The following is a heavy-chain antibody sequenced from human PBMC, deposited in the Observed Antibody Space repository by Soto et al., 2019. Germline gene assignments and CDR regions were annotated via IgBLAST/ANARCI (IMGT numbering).Heavy chain of an antibody. V-gene: IGHV2-5*02. CDR1: GFSLSTSGVG. CDR2: IYWDDDK. D-gene: IGHD3-9*01. J-gene: IGHJ5*02. Sequence: QITLKESGPTLVKPTQTLTLTCTFSGFSLSTSGVGVGWIRQPPGKALEWLALIYWDDDKRYRPSLKSRLTITKDTSKNQVVLTMTNMDPVDTATYYCAHRQTYDILTGYLNWFDPWGQGTLVTVSS. CDR3: AHRQTYDILTGYLNWFDP.